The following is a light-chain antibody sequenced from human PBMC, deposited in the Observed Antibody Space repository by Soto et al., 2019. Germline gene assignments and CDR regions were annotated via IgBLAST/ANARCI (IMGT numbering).Light chain of an antibody. J-gene: IGKJ1*01. CDR1: QRIDAW. CDR3: QQLNDSPRT. Sequence: DIQMTQSPSTLSASVGDRVTITCRASQRIDAWLAWYQQKPGTAPKLLIYKATILQSGVPSRFSGSGSGTDFTLAISSLQPDDFATYYCQQLNDSPRTFGQGTKVEV. V-gene: IGKV1-5*03. CDR2: KAT.